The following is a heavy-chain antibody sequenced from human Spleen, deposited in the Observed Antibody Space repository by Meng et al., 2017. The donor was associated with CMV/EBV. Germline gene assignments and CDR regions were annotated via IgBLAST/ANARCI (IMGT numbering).Heavy chain of an antibody. CDR1: GFTFSTYW. V-gene: IGHV3-74*01. J-gene: IGHJ3*02. D-gene: IGHD6-6*01. CDR2: INSDGSST. Sequence: GGSLRLSCAASGFTFSTYWMHWVRQAPGKGLVWVSRINSDGSSTSYADSVKGRFTTSRDNAKNTLYLQMNSLRAEDTAVYYCARRSGYSSSSGAFDIWGQGTMVTVSS. CDR3: ARRSGYSSSSGAFDI.